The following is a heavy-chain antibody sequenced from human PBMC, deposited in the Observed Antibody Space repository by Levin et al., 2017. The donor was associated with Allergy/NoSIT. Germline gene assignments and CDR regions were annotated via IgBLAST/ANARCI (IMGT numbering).Heavy chain of an antibody. CDR3: VTLLTVASS. V-gene: IGHV1-69*13. D-gene: IGHD3-9*01. CDR2: IIPIFGTA. Sequence: SVKVSCKASGLTFNKYTFSWVRQAPGQGLEWMGGIIPIFGTANYAQKLQGRVTITADESTNTTFMELSSLQSEDTAFYYCVTLLTVASSWGQGTLVTVSS. CDR1: GLTFNKYT. J-gene: IGHJ5*02.